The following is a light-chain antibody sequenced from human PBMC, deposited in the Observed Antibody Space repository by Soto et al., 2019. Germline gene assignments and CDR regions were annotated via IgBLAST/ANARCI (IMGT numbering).Light chain of an antibody. CDR2: RAS. J-gene: IGKJ1*01. Sequence: DIQMTQSPSTLAASVGDRVTITGRASQSISSWLAWYQQKPGKAPKLLIYRASSLESGVPSRFSGSGSGTEFTLTISSLQADDLGTYYCQQYNGHSAWTFGQGTMVEI. CDR3: QQYNGHSAWT. CDR1: QSISSW. V-gene: IGKV1-5*03.